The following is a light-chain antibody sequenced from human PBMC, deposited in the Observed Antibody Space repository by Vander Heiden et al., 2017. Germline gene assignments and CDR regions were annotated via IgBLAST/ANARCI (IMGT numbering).Light chain of an antibody. CDR2: EVI. Sequence: SALPQPASVSGSPGQSLTISCTGTSRSVGRYDLVSCYQQQPGNAPKLIIYEVIKRPSGVSNRFSGSKSANTASLTISGLQAEDEADYYCCSFAVGSTYVFGTGTKVTVL. J-gene: IGLJ1*01. CDR1: SRSVGRYDL. V-gene: IGLV2-23*02. CDR3: CSFAVGSTYV.